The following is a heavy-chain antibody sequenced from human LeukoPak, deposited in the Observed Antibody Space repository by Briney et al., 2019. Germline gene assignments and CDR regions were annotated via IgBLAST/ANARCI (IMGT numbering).Heavy chain of an antibody. CDR3: AGSTNGVLYYFDY. V-gene: IGHV4-61*02. J-gene: IGHJ4*02. D-gene: IGHD2-8*01. Sequence: PSETLSLTCTVSGGSISSSSYYWSWIRQPAGKGLEWIGRIYTSGSTNYNPSLKSRVTMSVDTSKNQFSLKLSSVTAADTAVYYCAGSTNGVLYYFDYWGQGTLVTVSS. CDR1: GGSISSSSYY. CDR2: IYTSGST.